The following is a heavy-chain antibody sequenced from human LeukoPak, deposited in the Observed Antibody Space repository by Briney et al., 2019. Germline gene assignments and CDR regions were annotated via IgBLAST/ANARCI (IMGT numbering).Heavy chain of an antibody. CDR3: ARTMITFGGVIVINYYYMGV. Sequence: SVKVSCKASGGTFSSYAISWVRQAPGQGLEWMGRIIPILGIANYAQKFQGRVTITADKSTSTAYMELSSPRSEDTAVYYCARTMITFGGVIVINYYYMGVWGKGTTVTVSS. V-gene: IGHV1-69*04. D-gene: IGHD3-16*02. CDR1: GGTFSSYA. CDR2: IIPILGIA. J-gene: IGHJ6*03.